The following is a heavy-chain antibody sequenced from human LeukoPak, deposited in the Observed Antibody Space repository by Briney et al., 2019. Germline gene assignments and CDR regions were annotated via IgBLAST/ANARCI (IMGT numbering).Heavy chain of an antibody. V-gene: IGHV1-69*13. Sequence: ASVKVSCTASGGTFSSYAISWVRQAPGQGLEWMGGIIPIFGTANYAQKFQGRVTITADESTSTAYMELSSLRSEDTAVYYCARADYGDDGYFDCWGQGTLVTVCS. D-gene: IGHD4-17*01. CDR2: IIPIFGTA. CDR3: ARADYGDDGYFDC. J-gene: IGHJ4*02. CDR1: GGTFSSYA.